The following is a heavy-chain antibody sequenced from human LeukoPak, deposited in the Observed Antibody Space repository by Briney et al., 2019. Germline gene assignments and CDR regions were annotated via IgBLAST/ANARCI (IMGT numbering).Heavy chain of an antibody. CDR3: ARAQGYYYYYMDV. CDR2: INPNSGGT. J-gene: IGHJ6*03. Sequence: ASVKVSCKASGYTFTGYYMHWVRQAPGQGLEWMGWINPNSGGTNYAQKFQGRVTMTRDTSISTAHMELSRLRSGDTAVYYCARAQGYYYYYMDVWGKGTTVTISS. CDR1: GYTFTGYY. V-gene: IGHV1-2*02.